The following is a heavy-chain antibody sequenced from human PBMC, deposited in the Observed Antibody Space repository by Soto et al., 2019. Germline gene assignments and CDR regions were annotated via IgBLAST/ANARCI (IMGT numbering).Heavy chain of an antibody. J-gene: IGHJ6*02. CDR3: ANRLQGFRDGLAV. CDR2: ISYGGSNK. V-gene: IGHV3-30*18. CDR1: GFTFSDYG. D-gene: IGHD2-21*02. Sequence: QVQLVESGGGVVQPGTSLRLSCAASGFTFSDYGMHWVRQAPGKGLEWVARISYGGSNKYYADAVKGGFTISRDNSKNTLYLKMNSLRAEHTAVYYCANRLQGFRDGLAVWGRGTTVTVSS.